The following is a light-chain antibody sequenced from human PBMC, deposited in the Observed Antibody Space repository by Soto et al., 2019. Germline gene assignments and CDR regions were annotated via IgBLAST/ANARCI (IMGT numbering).Light chain of an antibody. CDR3: QQYYSYPYT. CDR2: AAS. V-gene: IGKV1-8*01. J-gene: IGKJ2*01. Sequence: AIRMTQSPSSFSASTGDRVTITCRASQGISSYLAWYQQKPGKAPKLLIYAASTLQSGVPSRFSGSGSGTDFTLTISCLQSEDFATYYCQQYYSYPYTLGQRTKLEIK. CDR1: QGISSY.